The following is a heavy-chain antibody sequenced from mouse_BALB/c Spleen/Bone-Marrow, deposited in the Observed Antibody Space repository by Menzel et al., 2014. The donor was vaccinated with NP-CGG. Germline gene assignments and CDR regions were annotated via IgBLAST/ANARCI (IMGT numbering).Heavy chain of an antibody. CDR3: ARVYGNYDAMDY. J-gene: IGHJ4*01. CDR1: GYTFTTYT. Sequence: QVQLQQSGAELARPGASVKMSCRASGYTFTTYTMHWVKQRPGQGPEWIGYINPSSGYTYYNQKLKDKATLTADKSSSPTILQLSNLTSEDSAVYYCARVYGNYDAMDYWGQGTSVTVSS. V-gene: IGHV1-4*01. D-gene: IGHD2-1*01. CDR2: INPSSGYT.